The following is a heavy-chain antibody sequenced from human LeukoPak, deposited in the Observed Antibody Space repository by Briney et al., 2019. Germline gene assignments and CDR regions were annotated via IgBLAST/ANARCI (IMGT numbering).Heavy chain of an antibody. J-gene: IGHJ4*02. CDR3: ANLDEVGGGSWYGDY. D-gene: IGHD6-13*01. Sequence: PGGSLRLSCAASGFTFSSYSMNWVRQAPGKGLEWVSSISSSSSYIYYADSVKGRFTISRDNSKNTLYLQMNSLRAEDTAVYYCANLDEVGGGSWYGDYWGQGTLVTVSS. CDR2: ISSSSSYI. CDR1: GFTFSSYS. V-gene: IGHV3-21*01.